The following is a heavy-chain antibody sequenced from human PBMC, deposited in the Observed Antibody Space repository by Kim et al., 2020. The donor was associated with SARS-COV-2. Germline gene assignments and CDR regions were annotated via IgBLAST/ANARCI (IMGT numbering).Heavy chain of an antibody. CDR2: ISSSSSYI. CDR3: ARVSSGGEVRGWIFSNEFDY. Sequence: GGSLRLSCAASGFTFSSYSMNWVRQAPGKGLEWVSSISSSSSYIYYADSVKGRFTISRDNAKNSLYLQMNSLRAEDTAVYYCARVSSGGEVRGWIFSNEFDYWGQGTLVTVSS. D-gene: IGHD3-10*01. CDR1: GFTFSSYS. J-gene: IGHJ4*02. V-gene: IGHV3-21*01.